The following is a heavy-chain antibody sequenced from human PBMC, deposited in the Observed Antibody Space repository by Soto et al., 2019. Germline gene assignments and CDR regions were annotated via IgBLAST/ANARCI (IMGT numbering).Heavy chain of an antibody. Sequence: QVQLQESGPGLVKPSQTLSLTCTVSGGSISSGGYYWSWIRQHPGKGLEWIGYIYYSGSTYYNPSLKSRVTISVDTYKNQFSLKLSSVTAADTAVYYCARTQLFGIAAAGTVDYWGQGTLVTVSS. D-gene: IGHD6-13*01. CDR2: IYYSGST. CDR1: GGSISSGGYY. V-gene: IGHV4-31*03. CDR3: ARTQLFGIAAAGTVDY. J-gene: IGHJ4*02.